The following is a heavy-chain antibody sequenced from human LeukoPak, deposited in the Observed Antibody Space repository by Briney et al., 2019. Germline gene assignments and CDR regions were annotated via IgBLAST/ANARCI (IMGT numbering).Heavy chain of an antibody. CDR1: GFTFSSYG. J-gene: IGHJ5*02. Sequence: GGSLRLSCAASGFTFSSYGMHWVRQAPGKGLEWVAFIRYDGSNKYYADSVKGRFTISRDNSKNTLYLQMNSLRAEDTAVYYCARRYDFWSGYYPTNWFDPWGQGTLVTVSS. V-gene: IGHV3-30*02. CDR2: IRYDGSNK. CDR3: ARRYDFWSGYYPTNWFDP. D-gene: IGHD3-3*01.